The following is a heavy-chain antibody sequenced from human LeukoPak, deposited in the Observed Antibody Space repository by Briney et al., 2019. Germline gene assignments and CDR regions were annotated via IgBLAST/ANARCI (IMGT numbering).Heavy chain of an antibody. Sequence: GRSLRLSCAASGFTFSSYGMHWVRQAPGKGLEWVAAIWYDGSNKYYADSVKGRFTISGDNSKNTLYLQMNSLRAEDTAVYYCAKDRYYGYDAFDIWGQGTMVTVSS. J-gene: IGHJ3*02. D-gene: IGHD3-10*01. CDR2: IWYDGSNK. CDR1: GFTFSSYG. V-gene: IGHV3-33*06. CDR3: AKDRYYGYDAFDI.